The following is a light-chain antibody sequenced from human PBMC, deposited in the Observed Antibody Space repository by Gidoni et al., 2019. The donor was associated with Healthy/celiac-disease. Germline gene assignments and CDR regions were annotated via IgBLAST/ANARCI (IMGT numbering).Light chain of an antibody. CDR2: RNN. Sequence: QSVLSLPPYASGTPSHGFPISCSGSSSNIGSNYGYWYQQLPGTAPKLLIYRNNQRPSGVPDRFSGSKSGTSASLAISGLRSEDEADYYCAAWDDSLSGVVFGGGTKLTVL. CDR1: SSNIGSNY. V-gene: IGLV1-47*01. CDR3: AAWDDSLSGVV. J-gene: IGLJ2*01.